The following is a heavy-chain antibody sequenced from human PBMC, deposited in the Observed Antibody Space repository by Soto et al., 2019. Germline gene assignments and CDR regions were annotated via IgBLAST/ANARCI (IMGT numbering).Heavy chain of an antibody. D-gene: IGHD5-18*01. V-gene: IGHV1-69*13. CDR3: ARELRQNSYGYNY. CDR2: IIPIFGTA. CDR1: GGTFSSYA. Sequence: GASVKVSCKASGGTFSSYAISWVRQAPGQGLEWMGGIIPIFGTANYAQKFQGRVTITADESTSTAYMELSSLRSEDTAVYYCARELRQNSYGYNYWGQGTLVTVSS. J-gene: IGHJ4*02.